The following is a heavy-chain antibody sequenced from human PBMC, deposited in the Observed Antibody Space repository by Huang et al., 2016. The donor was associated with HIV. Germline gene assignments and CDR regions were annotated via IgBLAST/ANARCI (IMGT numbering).Heavy chain of an antibody. CDR1: GFSVSTYG. CDR3: AKDGADEEWDIDY. D-gene: IGHD1-26*01. J-gene: IGHJ4*02. CDR2: ISYDGSNK. Sequence: VQLVESGGGVVQPGRSLRLACAASGFSVSTYGLHWVRQAPGKGLEWVAVISYDGSNKYYAHSVKGRFTISRDTSENKVYLQKNSLRHEDTAVYYCAKDGADEEWDIDYWGQGTLVTVSS. V-gene: IGHV3-30*18.